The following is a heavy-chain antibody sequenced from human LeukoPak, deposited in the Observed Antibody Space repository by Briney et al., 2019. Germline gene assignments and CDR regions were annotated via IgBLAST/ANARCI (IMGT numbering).Heavy chain of an antibody. CDR3: ARSYGSGSYYYYYYGMDV. J-gene: IGHJ6*02. Sequence: GRSLRLSCAASGFTFSSYAMHWVRQAPGKGLEWVAVISYDGSNKYYADSVKGRFTISRDNSKNTLYLQMSSLRAEDTAVYYCARSYGSGSYYYYYYGMDVWGQGTTVTVSS. V-gene: IGHV3-30*04. CDR1: GFTFSSYA. D-gene: IGHD3-10*01. CDR2: ISYDGSNK.